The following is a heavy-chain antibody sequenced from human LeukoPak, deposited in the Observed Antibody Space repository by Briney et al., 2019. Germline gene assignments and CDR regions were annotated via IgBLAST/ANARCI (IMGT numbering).Heavy chain of an antibody. CDR3: ARGRKQGYSSGWTPLGT. Sequence: GASVKVSCKAFGYTFTSNYMHWVRQAPGQGLEWMGWINPNSGGTNYAQKFQGRVTMTRDTSISTAYMELSRLRSDDTAVYYCARGRKQGYSSGWTPLGTWGQGTLVTVSS. D-gene: IGHD6-19*01. V-gene: IGHV1-2*02. CDR2: INPNSGGT. CDR1: GYTFTSNY. J-gene: IGHJ5*02.